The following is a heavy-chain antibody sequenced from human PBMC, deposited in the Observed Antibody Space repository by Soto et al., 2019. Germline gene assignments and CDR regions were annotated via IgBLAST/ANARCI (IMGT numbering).Heavy chain of an antibody. D-gene: IGHD6-19*01. J-gene: IGHJ4*02. CDR2: ISSSGTSA. CDR1: GFTFSAVY. CDR3: ARDRGAVTGPEFDY. V-gene: IGHV3-11*05. Sequence: QVQLEESGGGLVKPGGSLRLSCAASGFTFSAVYMSWIRQAPNKGLEYISYISSSGTSANYADSVKGRFTISRDNAKNSMYLQMNSLRAEDTVVYFCARDRGAVTGPEFDYWGQGALVTVSS.